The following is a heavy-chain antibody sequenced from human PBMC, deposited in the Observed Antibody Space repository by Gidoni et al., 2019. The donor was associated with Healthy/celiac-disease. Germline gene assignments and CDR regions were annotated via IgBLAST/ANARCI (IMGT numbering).Heavy chain of an antibody. V-gene: IGHV3-23*01. CDR3: AKDRQYQLLYSGSDDAFDI. D-gene: IGHD2-2*02. Sequence: EVQLLESGGGLVQPGGSLRLSCAASGSTFSSYAMSWFRQAPGKGLEWVSAISGSGGSTYYADSVKGRFTISRDNSKNTLYLQMNSLRAEDTAVYYCAKDRQYQLLYSGSDDAFDIWGQGTMVTVSS. CDR1: GSTFSSYA. J-gene: IGHJ3*02. CDR2: ISGSGGST.